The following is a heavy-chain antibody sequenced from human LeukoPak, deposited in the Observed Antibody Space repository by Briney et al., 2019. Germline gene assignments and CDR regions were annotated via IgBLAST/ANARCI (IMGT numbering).Heavy chain of an antibody. CDR2: IYYSGST. CDR1: GGSISSYY. V-gene: IGHV4-59*01. Sequence: SETLSLTCTVSGGSISSYYWSWIRQPPGKGLEWIGYIYYSGSTNYNPSLKSRVTISVDTSKNQFSLKLSSVTAADTAVYYCAVRTRTTWAFDIWGQGTMVTVSS. CDR3: AVRTRTTWAFDI. D-gene: IGHD1-1*01. J-gene: IGHJ3*02.